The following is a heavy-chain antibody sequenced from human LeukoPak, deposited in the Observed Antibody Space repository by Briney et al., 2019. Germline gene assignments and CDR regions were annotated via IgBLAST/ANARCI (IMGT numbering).Heavy chain of an antibody. CDR2: IYYSGST. D-gene: IGHD3-10*01. CDR1: GGSISSYY. CDR3: ARDRHYYGSGLSDAFDI. Sequence: SETLSLTCTVSGGSISSYYWSWIRQPPGKGLEWIGYIYYSGSTNYSPSLKSRVTISVDTSKNQFSLKLSSVTAADTAVYYCARDRHYYGSGLSDAFDIWGQGTMVTVSS. V-gene: IGHV4-59*01. J-gene: IGHJ3*02.